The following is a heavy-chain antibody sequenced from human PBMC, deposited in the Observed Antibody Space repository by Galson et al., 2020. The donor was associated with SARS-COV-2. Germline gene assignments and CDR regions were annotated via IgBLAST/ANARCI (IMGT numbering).Heavy chain of an antibody. V-gene: IGHV5-51*01. CDR1: GYSFTSYW. J-gene: IGHJ6*02. Sequence: GESLKISCKGSGYSFTSYWIGWVRQMPGKGLEWMGIIYPSDSDTRYSPSFQGQVTISADRSTSTAYLQWSRLKASDTAMYYCAKEVWVGNYYYGMDVWGQGTTVTVSS. D-gene: IGHD2-15*01. CDR2: IYPSDSDT. CDR3: AKEVWVGNYYYGMDV.